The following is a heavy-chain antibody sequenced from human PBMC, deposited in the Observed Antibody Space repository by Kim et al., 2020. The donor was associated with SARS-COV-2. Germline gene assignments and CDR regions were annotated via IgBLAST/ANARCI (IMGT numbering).Heavy chain of an antibody. CDR1: GFKFSNYA. Sequence: GGSLRLSCTASGFKFSNYAMSWFRQASGKGLEWVSALGGGGGASYYADSVKGRFTISRDNSTNTMYLQMNTLRVEDTAVYYCAKVGSGAYVGRDYFDYWGQGTLVTVS. CDR3: AKVGSGAYVGRDYFDY. CDR2: LGGGGGAS. D-gene: IGHD4-17*01. J-gene: IGHJ4*02. V-gene: IGHV3-23*01.